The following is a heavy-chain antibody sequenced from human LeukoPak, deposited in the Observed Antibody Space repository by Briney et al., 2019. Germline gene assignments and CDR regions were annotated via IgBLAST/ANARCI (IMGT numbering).Heavy chain of an antibody. CDR1: GGSISSSSYY. CDR2: IHYSGGT. D-gene: IGHD5-24*01. J-gene: IGHJ4*02. V-gene: IGHV4-39*01. CDR3: ASADALTAMAFDY. Sequence: SETLSLTCIVSGGSISSSSYYWGWIRQPPEKGLEWIGSIHYSGGTYYNPSLKSRVTVSVDTSKNQFSLYLSSVTAADTAVYYCASADALTAMAFDYWGQGTLVTVSS.